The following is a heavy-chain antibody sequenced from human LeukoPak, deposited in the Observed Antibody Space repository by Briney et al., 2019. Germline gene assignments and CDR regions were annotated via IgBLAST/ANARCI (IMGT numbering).Heavy chain of an antibody. V-gene: IGHV3-74*01. J-gene: IGHJ4*01. D-gene: IGHD6-6*01. Sequence: GGSLRLSCAASGFTFSSYWMHWVRQAPGKELVWVSRINSDGSSTSYADSVKGRFTISRDNAKNTLYLQMNSLRAEDTAVYYCARAKPYSSSSLDYWGHGTLVTVSS. CDR2: INSDGSST. CDR3: ARAKPYSSSSLDY. CDR1: GFTFSSYW.